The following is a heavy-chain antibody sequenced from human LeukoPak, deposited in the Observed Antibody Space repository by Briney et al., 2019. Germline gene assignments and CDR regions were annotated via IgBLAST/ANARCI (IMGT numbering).Heavy chain of an antibody. D-gene: IGHD5-12*01. J-gene: IGHJ4*02. CDR2: ISSDGSSI. V-gene: IGHV3-74*03. CDR3: VREGRVSGYDFDC. Sequence: TGGSLRLSCAASGFTFSSYWMHWVRQAPGKGLMWVSRISSDGSSITYADSVKGRFIISRDNAKNTLYLQMNSLRVEDTAVYYRVREGRVSGYDFDCWGQGTLVTVSS. CDR1: GFTFSSYW.